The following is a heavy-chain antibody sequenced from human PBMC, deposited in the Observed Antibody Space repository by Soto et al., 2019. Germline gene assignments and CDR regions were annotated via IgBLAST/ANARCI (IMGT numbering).Heavy chain of an antibody. CDR2: ISWNSGSI. CDR1: GFTFDDYA. Sequence: VQLVESGGGLVQPGRSLRLSCAASGFTFDDYAMHWVRQAPGKGLEWVSGISWNSGSIGYADSVKGRFTISRDNAKNSLYLQMNSLRAEDTALYYCAKSLSYSSSWYFDYWGQGTLVTVSS. D-gene: IGHD6-13*01. J-gene: IGHJ4*02. V-gene: IGHV3-9*01. CDR3: AKSLSYSSSWYFDY.